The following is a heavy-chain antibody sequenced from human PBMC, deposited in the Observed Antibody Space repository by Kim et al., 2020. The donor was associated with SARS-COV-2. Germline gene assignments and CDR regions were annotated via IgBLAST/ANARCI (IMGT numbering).Heavy chain of an antibody. CDR1: GFTFSGSA. CDR2: IRSKANSYAT. J-gene: IGHJ4*02. Sequence: GGSLRLSCAASGFTFSGSAMHWVRQASGKGLEWVGRIRSKANSYATAYAASVKGRFTISRDDSKNTAYLQMNSLKTEDTAVYYCTRHWDGYNYSEKFDYWGQGALVTVSS. V-gene: IGHV3-73*01. CDR3: TRHWDGYNYSEKFDY. D-gene: IGHD5-12*01.